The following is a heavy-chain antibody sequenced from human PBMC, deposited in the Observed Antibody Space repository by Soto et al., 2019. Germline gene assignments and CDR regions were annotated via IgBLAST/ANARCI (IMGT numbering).Heavy chain of an antibody. CDR3: ARLVVPAAIRGWDY. D-gene: IGHD2-2*01. V-gene: IGHV2-26*01. J-gene: IGHJ4*02. CDR1: GFSLSNARMG. Sequence: QVTLKESGPVLVKPTETLTLTCTVSGFSLSNARMGVSWIRQPPGKALEWLAHIFSNDEKSYSTSLKSRLTTPKDTSKSPVVLTMTNMDPVDTATYYCARLVVPAAIRGWDYWGQGTLVTVSS. CDR2: IFSNDEK.